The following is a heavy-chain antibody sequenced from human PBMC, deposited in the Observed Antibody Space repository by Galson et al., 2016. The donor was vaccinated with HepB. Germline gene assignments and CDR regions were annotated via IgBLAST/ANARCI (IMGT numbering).Heavy chain of an antibody. Sequence: SLRLSCAASGFTFSSYGMHWVRQAPGKGLEWVAVIWYDGSNEYYADSVKGRFTISRDNSKNTLYLQMNSLRAEDTAVYNCASLGSLGSFSRGLYWGQGTLVTVSS. CDR2: IWYDGSNE. CDR1: GFTFSSYG. D-gene: IGHD3-10*01. V-gene: IGHV3-33*01. J-gene: IGHJ4*02. CDR3: ASLGSLGSFSRGLY.